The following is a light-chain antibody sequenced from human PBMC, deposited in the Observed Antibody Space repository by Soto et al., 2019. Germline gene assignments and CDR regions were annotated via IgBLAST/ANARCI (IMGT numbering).Light chain of an antibody. V-gene: IGKV1-5*03. CDR3: QQYKTYSS. J-gene: IGKJ4*01. CDR1: QSISSW. CDR2: EAS. Sequence: DIQMTQSPSTLSASVGDRVTITCRASQSISSWLAWHQQKPGKAPKLLIYEASTLDSGVPSRFSGSGSGTEFTLTISSLQPDDFATYYCQQYKTYSSFGGGTKVEIK.